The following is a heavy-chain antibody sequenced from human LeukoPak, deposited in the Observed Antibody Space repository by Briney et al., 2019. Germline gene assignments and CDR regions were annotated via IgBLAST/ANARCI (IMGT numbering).Heavy chain of an antibody. V-gene: IGHV4-59*10. Sequence: SETLSLTCAVYGGSFSGYYWSWIRQPAGKGLEWIGHIYTSGSTNYNPSLKSRVTISVDTSKNQFSLRLSSVTAADTAVYYCARVTGYVMEDYFDYWGQGTLVTVSS. J-gene: IGHJ4*02. CDR3: ARVTGYVMEDYFDY. CDR2: IYTSGST. CDR1: GGSFSGYY. D-gene: IGHD6-13*01.